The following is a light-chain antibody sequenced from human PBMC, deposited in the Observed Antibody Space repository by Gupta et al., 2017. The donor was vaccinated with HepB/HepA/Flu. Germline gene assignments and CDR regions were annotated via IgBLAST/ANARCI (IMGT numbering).Light chain of an antibody. CDR3: QQYNIRPLT. CDR2: GAS. Sequence: EIVMTQSPVTLSVSPGERATLSCRASQSVRSNIAWYRQIPGQAPSLLIFGASTRATGVPARFSGSGSGTEFTLTISSLQSEDFAVYYCQQYNIRPLTFGGGTKVEIK. J-gene: IGKJ4*01. CDR1: QSVRSN. V-gene: IGKV3-15*01.